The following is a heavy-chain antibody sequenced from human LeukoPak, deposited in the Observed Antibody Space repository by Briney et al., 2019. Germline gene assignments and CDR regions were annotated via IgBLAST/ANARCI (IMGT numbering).Heavy chain of an antibody. J-gene: IGHJ6*02. D-gene: IGHD3-10*01. V-gene: IGHV3-74*01. CDR1: GFTFSSYW. CDR2: INSDGSSA. Sequence: GGSLRLSCAASGFTFSSYWMHWVRQAPGKGLVWVSRINSDGSSAGYADSVKGRFTVSRDNAKNTLYLQMNSLRAEDTAVYYCAKSYIRHSIWYYGMDVWGQGTTVTVSS. CDR3: AKSYIRHSIWYYGMDV.